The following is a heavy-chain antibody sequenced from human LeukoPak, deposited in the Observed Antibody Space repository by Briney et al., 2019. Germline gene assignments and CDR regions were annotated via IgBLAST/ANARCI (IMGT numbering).Heavy chain of an antibody. CDR1: GYTFTIYG. CDR2: ISAYNGNT. Sequence: ASVKVSCKASGYTFTIYGISWVRQAPGQGLEWMGWISAYNGNTNYEQKLQGRVTMTTDTSTSTAYMELRSLRSDDTAVYYCARSGRTLGYCSGGSCYRGYFDYWGQGTLVTVSS. CDR3: ARSGRTLGYCSGGSCYRGYFDY. D-gene: IGHD2-15*01. V-gene: IGHV1-18*01. J-gene: IGHJ4*02.